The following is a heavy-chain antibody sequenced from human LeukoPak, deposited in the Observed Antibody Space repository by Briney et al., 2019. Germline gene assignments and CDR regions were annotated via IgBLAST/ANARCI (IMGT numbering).Heavy chain of an antibody. CDR3: VRWSYDNSAYYYDH. CDR2: IKQDSSAK. Sequence: GGSLRLSCAASGFTFSRHYMSWVRQAPGKGLEWVANIKQDSSAKAYVDSVKGRFTVSRDNAKNSMSLQMNSLRDEDTAIYYCVRWSYDNSAYYYDHWGQGTLVTVSS. D-gene: IGHD3-22*01. J-gene: IGHJ4*02. V-gene: IGHV3-7*03. CDR1: GFTFSRHY.